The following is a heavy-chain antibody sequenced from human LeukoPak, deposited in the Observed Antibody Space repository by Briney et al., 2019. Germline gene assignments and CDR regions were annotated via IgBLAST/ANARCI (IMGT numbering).Heavy chain of an antibody. V-gene: IGHV3-7*01. J-gene: IGHJ4*02. CDR3: VGLFGGSEWELRY. D-gene: IGHD1-26*01. CDR1: GFTFSSFW. CDR2: IKQDGSEK. Sequence: GGSLRLSCAASGFTFSSFWMSWVRQAPGKGPEWVASIKQDGSEKYYVGSVEGRFTISRDNSKNSLYLQMNSLRVEDTAVYYCVGLFGGSEWELRYWGQGTLVTVSS.